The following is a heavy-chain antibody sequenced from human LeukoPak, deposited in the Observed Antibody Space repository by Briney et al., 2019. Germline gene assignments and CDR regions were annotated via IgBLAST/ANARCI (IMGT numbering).Heavy chain of an antibody. V-gene: IGHV3-53*01. CDR1: GFTFSSYA. Sequence: GGSLRLSCAASGFTFSSYAMHWVRQAPGKGLEWVSVMYSGSRTDYAESVKGRFTISRDNSKNTLYLQMNSLRAEDTAVYYCARDRAAADPWGQGTLVTVSS. J-gene: IGHJ5*02. D-gene: IGHD6-13*01. CDR2: MYSGSRT. CDR3: ARDRAAADP.